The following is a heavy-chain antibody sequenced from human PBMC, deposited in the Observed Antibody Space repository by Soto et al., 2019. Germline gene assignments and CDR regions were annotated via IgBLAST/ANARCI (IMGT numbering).Heavy chain of an antibody. CDR3: ARDGVVAAKAEYYFDY. Sequence: GSLRLSCAASGFTFSSYAMSWVRQAPGKGLEWVSAISGSGGSTYYADSVKGRFTISRDNAKNSLYLQMNSLRAEDTAVYYCARDGVVAAKAEYYFDYWGQGTLVTVSS. D-gene: IGHD2-15*01. J-gene: IGHJ4*02. CDR2: ISGSGGST. CDR1: GFTFSSYA. V-gene: IGHV3-23*01.